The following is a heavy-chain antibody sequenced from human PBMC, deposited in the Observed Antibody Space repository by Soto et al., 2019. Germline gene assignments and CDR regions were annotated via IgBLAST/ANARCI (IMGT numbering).Heavy chain of an antibody. CDR3: ARRGWGSGWYWFDP. J-gene: IGHJ5*02. CDR2: IYYSGST. CDR1: GGSISSYY. D-gene: IGHD6-19*01. Sequence: QVQLQESGPGLVKPSETLSLTCTVSGGSISSYYWSWIRQPPGKGLEWIGYIYYSGSTNYNPSLESRVTXXVXTXXNQFSLNLSSVPAADTAVYYCARRGWGSGWYWFDPWGQGTLVTVSS. V-gene: IGHV4-59*08.